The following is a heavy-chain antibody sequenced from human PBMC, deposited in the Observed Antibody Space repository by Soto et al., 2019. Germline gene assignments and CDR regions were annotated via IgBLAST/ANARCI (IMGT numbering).Heavy chain of an antibody. CDR3: VRFSILVSGRGRGPFFDS. Sequence: EVQLLESGGGLVQPGGSLRLSCAASGFTFSNYWMSWVRQVPGKGLAWVSNIKEDGSEKYYVDSVKGRFTISRDNAKNSVHLQMHSLRDEDTAVYYCVRFSILVSGRGRGPFFDSWGQGTPVTVSS. J-gene: IGHJ4*02. CDR2: IKEDGSEK. D-gene: IGHD6-19*01. CDR1: GFTFSNYW. V-gene: IGHV3-7*03.